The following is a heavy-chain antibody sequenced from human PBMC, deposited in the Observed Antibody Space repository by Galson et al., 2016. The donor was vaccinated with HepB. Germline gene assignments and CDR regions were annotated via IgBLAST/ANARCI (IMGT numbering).Heavy chain of an antibody. CDR3: ARDVGYGGGFYDY. V-gene: IGHV4-39*07. Sequence: SETLSLTCTVSGDSISSSRYYWGWIRQPPGEGLEWIGSINYAGSTYYNPSLESRVTLSVDTSKSLFSLRLSSMNTTDTAIYYCARDVGYGGGFYDYWGQGTLVTVSS. D-gene: IGHD1-26*01. J-gene: IGHJ4*02. CDR2: INYAGST. CDR1: GDSISSSRYY.